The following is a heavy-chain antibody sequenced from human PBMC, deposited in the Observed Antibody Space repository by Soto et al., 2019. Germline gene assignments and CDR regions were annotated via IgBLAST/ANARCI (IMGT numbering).Heavy chain of an antibody. Sequence: PGGSLRLSCAASGFTFSSYWMSWVRQAPGKGLEWVANIKQDGSEKYYVDSVKGRFTISRDNAKNSLYLQMNSLRAEDTAVYYCARDSSSWYGYYYYYGLDVWGQGTTVTVSS. V-gene: IGHV3-7*05. CDR2: IKQDGSEK. D-gene: IGHD6-13*01. CDR3: ARDSSSWYGYYYYYGLDV. CDR1: GFTFSSYW. J-gene: IGHJ6*02.